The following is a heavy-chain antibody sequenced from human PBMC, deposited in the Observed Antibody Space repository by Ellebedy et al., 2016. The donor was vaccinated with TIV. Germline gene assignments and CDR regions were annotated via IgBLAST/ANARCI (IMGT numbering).Heavy chain of an antibody. D-gene: IGHD3-10*01. V-gene: IGHV4-34*01. Sequence: SETLSLTXAVYGGSFSGYYWSWIRQPPGKGLEWIGEINHSGSTNYNPSLKSRVTISVDTSKNQFSLKLSSVTAADTAVYYCARESVRGVMSAFDIWGQGTMVTVSS. CDR3: ARESVRGVMSAFDI. CDR2: INHSGST. J-gene: IGHJ3*02. CDR1: GGSFSGYY.